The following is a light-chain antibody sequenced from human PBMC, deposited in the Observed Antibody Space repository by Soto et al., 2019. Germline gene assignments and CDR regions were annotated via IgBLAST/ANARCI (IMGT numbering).Light chain of an antibody. CDR2: SNI. V-gene: IGLV1-40*01. CDR1: SSDLGAGYD. CDR3: QSYDSSLGGSKGV. J-gene: IGLJ3*02. Sequence: QSVLTQPPSMSGAPGQRVPISCTGSSSDLGAGYDVHWYQQFPGTAPKLLIYSNINRPSGVPDRFSGSKSGTSASLAITGLQAEDEADYYCQSYDSSLGGSKGVFGGGTKLTVL.